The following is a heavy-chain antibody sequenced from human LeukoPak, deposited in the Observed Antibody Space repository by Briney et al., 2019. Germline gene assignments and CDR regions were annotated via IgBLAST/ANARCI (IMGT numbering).Heavy chain of an antibody. Sequence: GRSLRLSCAASGFTFSSYGMHWVRQAPGKGLEWVAVISYDGSNKYYADSVKGRFTISRDNSKNTLYLQMNSLRVEDTAVYYCAKGVGGSANYYYMDVWGRGTTVTVSS. CDR1: GFTFSSYG. D-gene: IGHD3-10*01. J-gene: IGHJ6*03. V-gene: IGHV3-30*18. CDR3: AKGVGGSANYYYMDV. CDR2: ISYDGSNK.